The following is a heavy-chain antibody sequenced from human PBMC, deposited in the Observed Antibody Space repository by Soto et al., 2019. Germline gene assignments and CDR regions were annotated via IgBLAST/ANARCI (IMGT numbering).Heavy chain of an antibody. V-gene: IGHV4-4*02. CDR1: GSSVTSSNY. CDR2: VYHSGVT. Sequence: SETLSLTCTVSGSSVTSSNYWSWVRQAPGKGLEWIGEVYHSGVTHYNPSLKSRVTMSVDKSKNHFSLNLRFVTAADTAVYYCARDRSSGGAYSRRWFDPWGQGTLVTVSS. D-gene: IGHD5-12*01. CDR3: ARDRSSGGAYSRRWFDP. J-gene: IGHJ5*02.